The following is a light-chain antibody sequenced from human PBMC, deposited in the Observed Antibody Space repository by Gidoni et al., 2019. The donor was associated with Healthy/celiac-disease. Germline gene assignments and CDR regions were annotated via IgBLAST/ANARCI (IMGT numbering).Light chain of an antibody. Sequence: QSALTQPASVSGSPGQSITISCTGTSSDVGGYNYVSWYQQHPGKAPKLMLYEVSNRPSGVSNRFSGSKSGNTASLTISGLQAEDEADYSCSSYTSSSTQVFGTGTKVTVL. J-gene: IGLJ1*01. CDR3: SSYTSSSTQV. CDR2: EVS. CDR1: SSDVGGYNY. V-gene: IGLV2-14*01.